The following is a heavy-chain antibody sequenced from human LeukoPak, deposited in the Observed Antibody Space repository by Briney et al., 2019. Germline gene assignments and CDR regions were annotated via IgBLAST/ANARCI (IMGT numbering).Heavy chain of an antibody. Sequence: PGGSLRLSCAASGFTFSSYSMNWVRQAPGKGLEWVSSISSSSSYIYCADSVKGRFTISRDNAKNSLYLQMNSLRAEDTAVYYCARGHHGNWNGGYFDYWGQGTLVTVSS. V-gene: IGHV3-21*01. CDR2: ISSSSSYI. CDR3: ARGHHGNWNGGYFDY. D-gene: IGHD1-1*01. J-gene: IGHJ4*02. CDR1: GFTFSSYS.